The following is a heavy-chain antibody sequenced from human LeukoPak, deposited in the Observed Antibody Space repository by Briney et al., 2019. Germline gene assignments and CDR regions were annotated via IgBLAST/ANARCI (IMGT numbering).Heavy chain of an antibody. J-gene: IGHJ3*02. CDR3: ARAAIRAAFDI. CDR2: INPNSGGT. CDR1: GYTFTGYY. V-gene: IGHV1-2*02. Sequence: GASVKVSCKASGYTFTGYYMHWVRQAPGQGLERMGWINPNSGGTNYAQKFQGRITMTRDTSISTAYMELSRLRSDDTAVYYCARAAIRAAFDIWGQGTMVTVSS.